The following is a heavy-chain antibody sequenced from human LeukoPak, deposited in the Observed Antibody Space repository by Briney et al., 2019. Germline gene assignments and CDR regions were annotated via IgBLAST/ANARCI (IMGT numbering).Heavy chain of an antibody. V-gene: IGHV5-51*01. Sequence: GESPKISCKASGDSFSNYRIGWVRQMPGKGLEWMGIIYPGDSETTYSPSFQGHVTISADKSISTAYLQWSSLKASDTAIYYCARSTWAFCSGGSCLHFDYWGQGTLVTVSS. CDR1: GDSFSNYR. CDR2: IYPGDSET. D-gene: IGHD2-15*01. J-gene: IGHJ4*02. CDR3: ARSTWAFCSGGSCLHFDY.